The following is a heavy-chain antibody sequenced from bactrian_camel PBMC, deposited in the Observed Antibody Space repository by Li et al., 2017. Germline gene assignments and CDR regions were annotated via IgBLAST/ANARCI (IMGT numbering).Heavy chain of an antibody. CDR1: VDTIGRYC. CDR2: IESDGST. V-gene: IGHV3S55*01. D-gene: IGHD5*01. Sequence: VQLVESGGGSVQVGGSLRLSCVAPVDTIGRYCMGWFRQIPDKEREGVAGIESDGSTSYADSVKGRFTVSQDSAKNILYLQMNSLKPEDTAMYYCAASLGKAYCHAAFFLSRQRPNFGYMGQGTQVTVS. J-gene: IGHJ4*01.